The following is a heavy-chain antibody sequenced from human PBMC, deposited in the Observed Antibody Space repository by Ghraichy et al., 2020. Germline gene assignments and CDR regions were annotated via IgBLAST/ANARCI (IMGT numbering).Heavy chain of an antibody. J-gene: IGHJ4*02. CDR1: GGSFSGYY. CDR3: ARVGPQYSSSWSPFDY. Sequence: SETLSLTCAVYGGSFSGYYWSWIRQPPGKGLEWIGEINHSGSTNYNPSLKSRVTISVDTSKNQFSLKLSSVTAADTAVYYCARVGPQYSSSWSPFDYWGQGTLVTVSS. V-gene: IGHV4-34*01. D-gene: IGHD6-13*01. CDR2: INHSGST.